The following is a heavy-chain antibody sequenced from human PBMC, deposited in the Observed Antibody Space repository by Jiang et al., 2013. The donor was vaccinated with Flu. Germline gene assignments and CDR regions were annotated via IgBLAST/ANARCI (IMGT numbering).Heavy chain of an antibody. CDR3: ARDPRGSSFYGAFDS. CDR2: TYYRSKWYS. Sequence: SQTLSLTCAISGDSVSSNSAAWNWIRQSPSRGLEWLGRTYYRSKWYSEYAVFVKGRIAINPDTSKNQFSLQLNSVTPEDTAVYFCARDPRGSSFYGAFDSWGQGTLVTVSS. V-gene: IGHV6-1*01. D-gene: IGHD6-13*01. CDR1: GDSVSSNSAA. J-gene: IGHJ4*02.